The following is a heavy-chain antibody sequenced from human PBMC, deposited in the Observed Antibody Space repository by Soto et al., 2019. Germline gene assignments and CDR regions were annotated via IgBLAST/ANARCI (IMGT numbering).Heavy chain of an antibody. D-gene: IGHD1-26*01. CDR2: IVVGSGNT. V-gene: IGHV1-58*01. CDR1: GFTFTSSA. Sequence: SVKVSCKASGFTFTSSAVQWVRQARGQRLEWIGWIVVGSGNTNYAQKFQERVTITRDMSTSTAYMELSSLRSEDTAVYYCAADSGIVGATGAFDIWGQGTMVTVSS. J-gene: IGHJ3*02. CDR3: AADSGIVGATGAFDI.